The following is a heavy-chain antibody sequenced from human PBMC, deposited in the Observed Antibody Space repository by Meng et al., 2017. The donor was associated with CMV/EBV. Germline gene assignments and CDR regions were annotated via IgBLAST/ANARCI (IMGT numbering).Heavy chain of an antibody. D-gene: IGHD1-14*01. CDR2: ITGSGDAT. CDR3: ARTGPSYLDS. CDR1: GFTFSVHG. V-gene: IGHV3-23*01. J-gene: IGHJ5*02. Sequence: LSCAASGFTFSVHGMGWVRQAPGKGLEWVSVITGSGDATYYTDSVQGRLTISRDDSKNTVYMQMISLRAEDTAVYFCARTGPSYLDSWGQGTLVTVSS.